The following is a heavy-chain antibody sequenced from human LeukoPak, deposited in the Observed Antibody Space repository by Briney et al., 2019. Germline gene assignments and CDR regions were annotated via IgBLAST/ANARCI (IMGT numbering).Heavy chain of an antibody. J-gene: IGHJ6*02. CDR1: GYTFTSYD. CDR2: VNPNSGNT. CDR3: ARGRTYYDFWSGYRYYGMDV. Sequence: ASVKVSCKASGYTFTSYDINWVRQATGQGLEWMGWVNPNSGNTGYAQKFQGRVTMTRNTSISTAYMELSSLRSEDTAVYYCARGRTYYDFWSGYRYYGMDVWGQGTTVTVSS. D-gene: IGHD3-3*01. V-gene: IGHV1-8*01.